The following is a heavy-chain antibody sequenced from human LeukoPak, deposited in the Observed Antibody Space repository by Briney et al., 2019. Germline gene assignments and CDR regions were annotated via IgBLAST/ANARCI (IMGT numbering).Heavy chain of an antibody. CDR3: ARGSPQAAAAARGYWYFDL. Sequence: SQTLSLTCTVSGGSISSGDYYWSWIRQPPGKGLEWIGYIYYSGSTYYNPSLKSRVTISVDTSKNQFSLKLSSVTAADTAVYYCARGSPQAAAAARGYWYFDLWGRGTLVTVSS. CDR2: IYYSGST. V-gene: IGHV4-30-4*01. J-gene: IGHJ2*01. D-gene: IGHD6-13*01. CDR1: GGSISSGDYY.